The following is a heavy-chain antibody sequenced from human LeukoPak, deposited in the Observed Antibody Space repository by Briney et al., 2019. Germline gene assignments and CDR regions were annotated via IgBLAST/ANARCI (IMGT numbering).Heavy chain of an antibody. Sequence: GASVKVSCKASGGTFSSYAISWVRQAPGQGLEWMGRIIPIFGTANYAQKFQGRVTITADKSTSTAYMELSSLRSEDTAVYYCASSGRKDYYGSSGYPHWGQGTLVTVSS. D-gene: IGHD3-22*01. J-gene: IGHJ4*02. V-gene: IGHV1-69*06. CDR1: GGTFSSYA. CDR2: IIPIFGTA. CDR3: ASSGRKDYYGSSGYPH.